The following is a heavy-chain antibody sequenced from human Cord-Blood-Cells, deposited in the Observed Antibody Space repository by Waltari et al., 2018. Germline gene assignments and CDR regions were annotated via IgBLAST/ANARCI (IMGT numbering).Heavy chain of an antibody. CDR3: ARGQMDYYYYMDV. J-gene: IGHJ6*03. V-gene: IGHV4-34*01. CDR2: INHSGST. Sequence: QVQLQQWGAGLLKPSETLSLTCAVYGGSFSGYYCSWIRQPPGKGLEWIGEINHSGSTNYNPSLKSRVTISVDTSKNQFSLKLSSVTAADTAVYYCARGQMDYYYYMDVWGKGTTVTVSS. CDR1: GGSFSGYY.